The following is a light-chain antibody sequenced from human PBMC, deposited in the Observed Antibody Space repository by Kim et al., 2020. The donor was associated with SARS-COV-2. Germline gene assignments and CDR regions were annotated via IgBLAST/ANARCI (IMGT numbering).Light chain of an antibody. J-gene: IGKJ4*01. CDR2: KAS. CDR3: LQYASYPFT. Sequence: DIQMTQSPSTLSASVGDRVTITCRASQSISSWLAWYQQKPGKAPKLLIYKASNLQGGVPSRFSGSGSGTEFTLTISSLQPDDVATYYCLQYASYPFTFGGGTKLEI. V-gene: IGKV1-5*03. CDR1: QSISSW.